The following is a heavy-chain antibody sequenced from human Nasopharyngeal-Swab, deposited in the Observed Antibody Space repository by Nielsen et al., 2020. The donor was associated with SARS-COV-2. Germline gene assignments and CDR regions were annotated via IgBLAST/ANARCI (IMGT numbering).Heavy chain of an antibody. J-gene: IGHJ6*03. V-gene: IGHV4-39*01. D-gene: IGHD1-14*01. CDR3: ARQIPEIRYYYYYMDF. Sequence: WISQPPGKGLEWIGSIYYSVSTYYNPSLKSRVTISVDTSTTQFSLKLSSVTAADTAVYYCARQIPEIRYYYYYMDFWGKGTTVTVSS. CDR2: IYYSVST.